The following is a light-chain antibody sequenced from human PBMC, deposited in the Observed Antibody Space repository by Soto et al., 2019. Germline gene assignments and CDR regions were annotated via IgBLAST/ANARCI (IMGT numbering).Light chain of an antibody. J-gene: IGKJ1*01. Sequence: DIQMNQHPSTLSASVGDRVSFSCRASHYSSMLLAWYQQRPGKAPSLLITDASKLESGVPPRFNGSRSETEFTLTIRNLQPDDCATYYCQHYNSFPWTLGLGTKVDIK. CDR2: DAS. V-gene: IGKV1-5*01. CDR3: QHYNSFPWT. CDR1: HYSSML.